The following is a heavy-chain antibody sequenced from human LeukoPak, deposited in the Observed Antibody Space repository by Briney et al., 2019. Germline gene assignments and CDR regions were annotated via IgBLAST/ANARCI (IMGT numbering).Heavy chain of an antibody. CDR1: GGSISSSSYY. CDR2: IYYSGST. J-gene: IGHJ4*02. D-gene: IGHD3-10*01. V-gene: IGHV4-39*01. CDR3: ARQSRITMVRGRTYYFDY. Sequence: PSETLSLTCTVSGGSISSSSYYWGWPRQPPGKGLEWIGSIYYSGSTYYNPSLKSRVTISVDTSKNQFSLKLSSVTAADTAVYYCARQSRITMVRGRTYYFDYWGQGTLVTVSS.